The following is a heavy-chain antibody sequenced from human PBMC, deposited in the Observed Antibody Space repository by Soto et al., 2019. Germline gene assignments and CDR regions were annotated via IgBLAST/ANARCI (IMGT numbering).Heavy chain of an antibody. CDR3: ARVITRRMDV. V-gene: IGHV1-18*04. J-gene: IGHJ6*02. D-gene: IGHD3-22*01. CDR1: GYTFTSCG. Sequence: ASVKVSCKASGYTFTSCGISWVRQAPGQGLEWMGWISAYNGNRNYAQKLQGRVTMTTDTSTSTANMELRSLRSDDTAVYYCARVITRRMDVWRQGTTVTVSS. CDR2: ISAYNGNR.